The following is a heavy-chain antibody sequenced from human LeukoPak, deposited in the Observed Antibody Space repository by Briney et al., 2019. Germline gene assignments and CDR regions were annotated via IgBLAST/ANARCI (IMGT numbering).Heavy chain of an antibody. CDR3: ARITYDFWSGYYMPDDP. Sequence: ASVKVSCKASGYTFTSYGISWVRQAPGQGLEWMGWISIYNGNTDYAQKLRGRVTMTTDTSTSTAYLELRGLRSDDTAVYYCARITYDFWSGYYMPDDPWGQGTLVTVSS. D-gene: IGHD3-3*01. CDR2: ISIYNGNT. J-gene: IGHJ5*02. CDR1: GYTFTSYG. V-gene: IGHV1-18*01.